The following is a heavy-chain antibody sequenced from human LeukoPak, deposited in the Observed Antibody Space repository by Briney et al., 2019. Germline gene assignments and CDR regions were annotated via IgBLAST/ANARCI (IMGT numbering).Heavy chain of an antibody. D-gene: IGHD6-13*01. Sequence: SETLSLTCTVSSGSISSSSYYWGWIRQPPGKGLESIGSIYYSGSTYYNPSLKSRVTISIDTSKNQFSLKLSSVTAADTAVYYCARVSWYPGLGYWGQGTLVTVSS. CDR2: IYYSGST. J-gene: IGHJ4*02. CDR1: SGSISSSSYY. V-gene: IGHV4-39*01. CDR3: ARVSWYPGLGY.